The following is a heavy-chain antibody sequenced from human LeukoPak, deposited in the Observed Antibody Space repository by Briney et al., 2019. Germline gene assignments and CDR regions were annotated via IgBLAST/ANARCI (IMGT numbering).Heavy chain of an antibody. J-gene: IGHJ4*02. V-gene: IGHV4-59*08. Sequence: KPSETLSLTCSVSGGSMNSYYWSWIRQSPGKGLEWIGYIYYSGSTNYNPSLKSRVTISVDTSKNQFSLKLSSVTAADTAVYYCARNVWLQPFDYWGQGTLVTVSS. CDR1: GGSMNSYY. CDR3: ARNVWLQPFDY. D-gene: IGHD3-9*01. CDR2: IYYSGST.